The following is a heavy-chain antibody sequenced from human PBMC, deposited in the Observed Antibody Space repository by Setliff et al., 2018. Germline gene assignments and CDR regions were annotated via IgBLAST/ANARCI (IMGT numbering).Heavy chain of an antibody. CDR3: ARSRAAANDY. CDR2: IYTSGST. D-gene: IGHD6-13*01. V-gene: IGHV4-61*09. CDR1: GGSISSGSYY. J-gene: IGHJ4*02. Sequence: TLSLTCAVYGGSISSGSYYWSWIRQPVGKGLEWIGHIYTSGSTNYNPSLKSRVTISVDTSKNQFSLKLSSVTAADTAVYYCARSRAAANDYWGQGTLVTVSS.